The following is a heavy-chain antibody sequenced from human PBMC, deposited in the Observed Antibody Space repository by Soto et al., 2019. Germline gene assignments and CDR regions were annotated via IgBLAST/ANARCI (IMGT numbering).Heavy chain of an antibody. CDR3: AKADYIGYYFDY. CDR2: ISYDGSNK. J-gene: IGHJ4*02. V-gene: IGHV3-30*18. Sequence: QVQLVESGGGVVQPGRSLRLSCAASGFTFSSYGMHWVRQAPGKGLEWVAVISYDGSNKYYADSVKGRFTISRDNSKNTLYRQMNSLRAEDTAVYYCAKADYIGYYFDYWGQGTLVTVSS. D-gene: IGHD4-4*01. CDR1: GFTFSSYG.